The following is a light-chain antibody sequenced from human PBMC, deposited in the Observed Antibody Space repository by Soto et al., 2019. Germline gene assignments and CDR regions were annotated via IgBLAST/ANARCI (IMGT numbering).Light chain of an antibody. Sequence: QSALTQPASVSGSPGQSITISCTGTISDVGTYNYVSWYQQHPGRAPKLMISEVSNRPSGVSNRFSGSKSGNTASLTISGLQAEDEADYYCSSYTTSRTPIFGGGTKLTVL. CDR1: ISDVGTYNY. V-gene: IGLV2-14*01. CDR3: SSYTTSRTPI. CDR2: EVS. J-gene: IGLJ2*01.